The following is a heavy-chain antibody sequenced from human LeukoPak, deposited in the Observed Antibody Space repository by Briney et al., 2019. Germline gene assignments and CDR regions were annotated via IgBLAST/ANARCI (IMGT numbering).Heavy chain of an antibody. CDR1: GGTFSSYA. Sequence: ASVKVSCKASGGTFSSYAISWVRQAPGQGLEWMGWINAGNGNTKYSQKFQGRVTITRDTSASTAYMELSSLRSEDTAVYYCARDSGSSGYLGYGMDVWGQGTTVTVSS. D-gene: IGHD3-22*01. V-gene: IGHV1-3*01. J-gene: IGHJ6*02. CDR2: INAGNGNT. CDR3: ARDSGSSGYLGYGMDV.